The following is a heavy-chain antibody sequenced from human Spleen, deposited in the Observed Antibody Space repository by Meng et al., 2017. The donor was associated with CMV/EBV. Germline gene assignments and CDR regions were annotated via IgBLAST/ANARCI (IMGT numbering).Heavy chain of an antibody. D-gene: IGHD3-22*01. CDR1: GFTFSSFA. CDR2: ISYDGSNK. Sequence: GFTFSSFAMHWVRQAPGKGLEWVAVISYDGSNKYYADSVKGRFTISRDNSKNTLYLQMNSLRAEDTAVYYCARVRYYYDSSTGGFDLWGRGTLVTVSS. J-gene: IGHJ2*01. V-gene: IGHV3-30-3*01. CDR3: ARVRYYYDSSTGGFDL.